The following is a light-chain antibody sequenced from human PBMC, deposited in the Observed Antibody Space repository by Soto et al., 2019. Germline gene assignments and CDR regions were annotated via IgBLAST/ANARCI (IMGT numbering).Light chain of an antibody. Sequence: EIVLTHSPVTLSLSPGERATLSCSSIQSVSSSYLAWYQQKPGQAPRLLIYGASSRATGIPDRFSGSGSGTDFTLTISRLEPEDFAVYYCQQYGSSLPWTFGQGTKVDIK. J-gene: IGKJ1*01. V-gene: IGKV3-20*01. CDR3: QQYGSSLPWT. CDR1: QSVSSSY. CDR2: GAS.